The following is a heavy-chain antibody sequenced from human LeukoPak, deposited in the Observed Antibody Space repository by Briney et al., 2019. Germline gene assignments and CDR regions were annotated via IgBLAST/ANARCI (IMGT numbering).Heavy chain of an antibody. CDR1: GGSISSGGYY. V-gene: IGHV4-34*01. D-gene: IGHD3-10*01. CDR2: INHSGST. J-gene: IGHJ4*02. CDR3: ARGTGVTMVRGVMSGHDY. Sequence: SETLSLTCAVSGGSISSGGYYWSWIRQPPGKGLEWIGEINHSGSTNYNPSLKSRVTISVDTSKNQFSLKLSSVTAADTAVYYCARGTGVTMVRGVMSGHDYWGQGTLVTVSS.